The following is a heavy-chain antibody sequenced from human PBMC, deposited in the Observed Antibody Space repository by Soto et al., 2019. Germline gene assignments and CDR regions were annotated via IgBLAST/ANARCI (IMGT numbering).Heavy chain of an antibody. CDR2: IYYSGST. Sequence: SETLSLTCTVSGGSVSSGSYYWSWIRQPPGKGLEWIGYIYYSGSTNYNPSLKSRVTISVDASKNQFSLKLSSVTAADTAVYYFAREDIVLVPAAKLRYFQHWGQGTLVTVSS. CDR3: AREDIVLVPAAKLRYFQH. D-gene: IGHD2-2*01. J-gene: IGHJ1*01. CDR1: GGSVSSGSYY. V-gene: IGHV4-61*01.